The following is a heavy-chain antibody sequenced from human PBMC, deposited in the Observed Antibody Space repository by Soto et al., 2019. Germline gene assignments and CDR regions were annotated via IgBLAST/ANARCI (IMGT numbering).Heavy chain of an antibody. D-gene: IGHD1-1*01. CDR2: IWHDASHE. CDR1: GFDFSNFD. CDR3: AREGCDDWIDYYYYGMDA. J-gene: IGHJ6*02. V-gene: IGHV3-33*01. Sequence: QVQLVESGGGVVQPGTSLTLSCAASGFDFSNFDMHWVRQAPGKGLECVAVIWHDASHEYYGDSVQRRFTNSRDNSKHLRYLQINTLPAVDTAIYYCAREGCDDWIDYYYYGMDAWGHGTTVTVSS.